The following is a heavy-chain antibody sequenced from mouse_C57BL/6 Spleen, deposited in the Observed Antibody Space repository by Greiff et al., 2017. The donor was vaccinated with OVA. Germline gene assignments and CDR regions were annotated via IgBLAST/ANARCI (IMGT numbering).Heavy chain of an antibody. V-gene: IGHV2-2*01. Sequence: QVQLKQSGPGLVQPSQSLSITCTVSGFSLTSYGVHWVRQSPGKGLEWLGVIWRGGSTDYNAAFISRLSISKDNSKSQVFFKMNSLQADDTAIYYCARNLDGYYSWFAYWGQGTLVTVSA. D-gene: IGHD2-3*01. CDR3: ARNLDGYYSWFAY. J-gene: IGHJ3*01. CDR2: IWRGGST. CDR1: GFSLTSYG.